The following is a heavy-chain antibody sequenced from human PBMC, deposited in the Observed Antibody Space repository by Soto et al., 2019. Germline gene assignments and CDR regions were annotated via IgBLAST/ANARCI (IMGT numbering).Heavy chain of an antibody. J-gene: IGHJ4*02. Sequence: QVYQVQSGAEVKKPGASVKLSCKATGYTFSSYGISWVRQAPGQGLEWMGWTNTYTGDTIYAQKFQGRVSMTTDVLTTTSYMELRSQKSDDTAVYFCARFNAHCSGGTCYSDYWGQGTLVTVSS. D-gene: IGHD2-15*01. CDR1: GYTFSSYG. CDR2: TNTYTGDT. CDR3: ARFNAHCSGGTCYSDY. V-gene: IGHV1-18*01.